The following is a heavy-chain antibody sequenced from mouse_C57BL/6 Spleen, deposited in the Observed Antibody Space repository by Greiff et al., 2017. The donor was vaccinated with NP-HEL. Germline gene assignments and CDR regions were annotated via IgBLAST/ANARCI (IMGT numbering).Heavy chain of an antibody. CDR1: GYAFSSSW. CDR3: ARLYYDYDEIAY. J-gene: IGHJ3*01. D-gene: IGHD2-4*01. Sequence: QVQLKESGPELVKPGASVKISCKASGYAFSSSWMNWVKQRPGKGLEWIGRIYPGDGDTNYNGKFKGKATLTADKSSSTAYMQLSSLTSEDSAVYFCARLYYDYDEIAYWGQGTLVTVSA. CDR2: IYPGDGDT. V-gene: IGHV1-82*01.